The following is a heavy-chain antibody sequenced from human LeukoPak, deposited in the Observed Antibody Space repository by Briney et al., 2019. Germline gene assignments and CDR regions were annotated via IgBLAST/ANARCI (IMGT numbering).Heavy chain of an antibody. Sequence: GRSLRLSCAASGFTFDDYAMHWVRQAPGKGLEWVSYITYNSGTIYYTDSVKGRFTISRDNAKNSLYLQMNSLRAEDTAVYYCARAKEPYYYDSSGLECDYWGQGTLVTVSS. D-gene: IGHD3-22*01. CDR1: GFTFDDYA. CDR3: ARAKEPYYYDSSGLECDY. J-gene: IGHJ4*02. CDR2: ITYNSGTI. V-gene: IGHV3-48*04.